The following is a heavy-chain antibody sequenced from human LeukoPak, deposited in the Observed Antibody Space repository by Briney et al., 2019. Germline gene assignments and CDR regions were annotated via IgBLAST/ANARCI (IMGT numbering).Heavy chain of an antibody. CDR2: ISAYNGNT. J-gene: IGHJ1*01. CDR1: GYTFTSYG. V-gene: IGHV1-18*01. Sequence: ASVKVSCKASGYTFTSYGISWVRQAPGQGLEWMGWISAYNGNTNYEQKLQGRVTITTDTSTSTAYMELRSLRSDDTAVYYCARASRYSGYDYFLHWGQGTLVTVSS. CDR3: ARASRYSGYDYFLH. D-gene: IGHD5-12*01.